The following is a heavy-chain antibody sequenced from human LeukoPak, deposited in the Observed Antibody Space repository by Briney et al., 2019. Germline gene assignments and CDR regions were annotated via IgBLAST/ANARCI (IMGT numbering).Heavy chain of an antibody. CDR3: ARGRGGLSNWFDP. CDR2: IFYSGST. J-gene: IGHJ5*02. Sequence: PSETLSLTCSVSGGSISGSIYSWGWIRQPPGKGLEWIGTIFYSGSTYYNPSLTSRVTISVDTSKNQFSLKLSSVTAADTAVYYCARGRGGLSNWFDPWGQGTLVTVSS. D-gene: IGHD3-16*01. V-gene: IGHV4-39*01. CDR1: GGSISGSIYS.